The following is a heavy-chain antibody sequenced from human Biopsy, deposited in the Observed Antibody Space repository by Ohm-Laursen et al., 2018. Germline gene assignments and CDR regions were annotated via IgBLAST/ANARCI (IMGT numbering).Heavy chain of an antibody. Sequence: SLRLSCSASGFGFYAMHWVRQPPGKGLEWLAVTSFDGSNKFYAESVRGRFTISRDRSRDTLYLQMNRLTNEDTALYYCAKDGGQWLGGAFDIWGHGTTVTVSS. CDR3: AKDGGQWLGGAFDI. CDR2: TSFDGSNK. CDR1: GFGFYA. V-gene: IGHV3-30*18. D-gene: IGHD6-19*01. J-gene: IGHJ6*02.